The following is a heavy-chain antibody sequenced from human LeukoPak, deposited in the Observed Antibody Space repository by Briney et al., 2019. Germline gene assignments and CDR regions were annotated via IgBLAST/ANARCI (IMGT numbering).Heavy chain of an antibody. CDR2: ISAYNGNT. CDR3: ARDDYYDSSGYYRQRFYYYYMDV. Sequence: ASVKVSCKASGYTFTSYGISWVRQAPGQGLEWMGWISAYNGNTNYAQKLQGRVTMTTDTSTSTAYMELRSLRSDDTAVYYCARDDYYDSSGYYRQRFYYYYMDVWGKGTTVTVSS. CDR1: GYTFTSYG. D-gene: IGHD3-22*01. V-gene: IGHV1-18*01. J-gene: IGHJ6*03.